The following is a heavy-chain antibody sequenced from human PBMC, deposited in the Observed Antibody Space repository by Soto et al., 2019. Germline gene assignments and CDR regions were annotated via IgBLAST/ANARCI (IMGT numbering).Heavy chain of an antibody. CDR2: IDTSGNT. CDR1: GGSISTYY. CDR3: ARYSSNWFQTEGMDV. J-gene: IGHJ6*02. D-gene: IGHD6-13*01. V-gene: IGHV4-4*07. Sequence: KTSETLSLTCTVSGGSISTYYWSWIRQPAGKGLEWIGRIDTSGNTNYNPSLKSRVTMSVDTSKKQFSLKLTSVTAADTAVHYCARYSSNWFQTEGMDVWGQGTTVTVSS.